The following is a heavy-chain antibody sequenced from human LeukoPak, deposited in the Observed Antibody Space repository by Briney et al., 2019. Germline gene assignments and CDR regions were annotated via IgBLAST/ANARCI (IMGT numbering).Heavy chain of an antibody. CDR3: ARNYGDYGAGWVFDI. J-gene: IGHJ3*02. Sequence: GASVKVSCKASGYTFTSYGISWVRQAPGQGLEWMGGIIPIFGTANYAQKFQGRVTITADESTSTAYMELSSLRSEDTAVYYCARNYGDYGAGWVFDIWGQGTMVTVSS. CDR2: IIPIFGTA. D-gene: IGHD4-17*01. CDR1: GYTFTSYG. V-gene: IGHV1-69*13.